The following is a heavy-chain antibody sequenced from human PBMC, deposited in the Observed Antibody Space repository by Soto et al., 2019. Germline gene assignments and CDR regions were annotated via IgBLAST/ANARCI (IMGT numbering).Heavy chain of an antibody. CDR3: ARQGGGVSSLLGNYYHGMDV. D-gene: IGHD2-8*02. CDR2: IYYSGST. J-gene: IGHJ6*02. CDR1: GDPVSSGYYF. Sequence: QVQLQESGPGLVKPSETLSLTCTVSGDPVSSGYYFWSWIRQPPGKGLEWIGYIYYSGSTKYNPSLESLITMSLDTSENLFGLKLSSVTAADTSVYFCARQGGGVSSLLGNYYHGMDVWGQGTAVSDSS. V-gene: IGHV4-61*03.